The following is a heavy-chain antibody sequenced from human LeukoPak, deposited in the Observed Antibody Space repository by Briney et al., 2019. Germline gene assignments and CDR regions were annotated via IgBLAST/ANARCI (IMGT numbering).Heavy chain of an antibody. CDR3: ARTGCSTTTIPFDY. Sequence: GASVKVSCKASGYTFTSYGISWVRQAPGQGLEWMGWISAYNGNTNYAQKLQGRVTMTTDTSTSAAYMELRSLRSDDTAVYYCARTGCSTTTIPFDYWGQGTLVTVSS. D-gene: IGHD1-1*01. CDR2: ISAYNGNT. CDR1: GYTFTSYG. V-gene: IGHV1-18*01. J-gene: IGHJ4*02.